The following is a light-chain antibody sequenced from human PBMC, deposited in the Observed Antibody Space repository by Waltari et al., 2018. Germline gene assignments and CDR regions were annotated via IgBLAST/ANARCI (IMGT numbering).Light chain of an antibody. CDR3: MQGTHWPLT. CDR1: ESLVHSDGNTF. V-gene: IGKV2-30*02. Sequence: DVVMTQSPLSLPVTPGQPASTPCRSSESLVHSDGNTFLYWFHQRPGQSPRRLIYKVSKRDSGVPDRFSGSGSGTDFTLKISRVEAEDVGVYYCMQGTHWPLTFGPGTSVDIK. CDR2: KVS. J-gene: IGKJ3*01.